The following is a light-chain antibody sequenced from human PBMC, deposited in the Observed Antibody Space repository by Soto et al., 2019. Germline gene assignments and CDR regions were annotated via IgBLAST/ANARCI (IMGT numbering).Light chain of an antibody. Sequence: ETVMTQSPATLSVSPGERATLSCRASQSVSSNLAWYQQKPVQPPRLLIYDISTRATGIPTRFSGSGSGTEFTLTISSLQSEDFAVYYCQQRNNWPPGITFGQGTRLEIK. CDR2: DIS. CDR1: QSVSSN. J-gene: IGKJ5*01. V-gene: IGKV3D-15*01. CDR3: QQRNNWPPGIT.